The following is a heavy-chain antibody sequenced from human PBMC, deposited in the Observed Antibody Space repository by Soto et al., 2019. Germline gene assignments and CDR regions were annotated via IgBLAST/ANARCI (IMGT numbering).Heavy chain of an antibody. CDR2: TSSSGGST. CDR3: AKHLSVSTCFDY. V-gene: IGHV3-23*01. D-gene: IGHD6-19*01. Sequence: EVQLLESGGDLVQPGGSLRLSCAASGFTFTNYALSWVRQAPGKGLEWVSATSSSGGSTYYADSVKGRFTISRDNSKNTLYLQMNSLGAEDTAVYYCAKHLSVSTCFDYWGQGTLVTVSS. J-gene: IGHJ4*02. CDR1: GFTFTNYA.